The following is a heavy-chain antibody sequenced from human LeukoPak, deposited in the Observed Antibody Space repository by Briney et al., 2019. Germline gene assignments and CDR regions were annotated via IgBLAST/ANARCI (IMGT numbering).Heavy chain of an antibody. CDR2: IYGDGSDT. D-gene: IGHD3-9*01. CDR3: ATDLYVAYYDILIGSPNALDV. V-gene: IGHV3-74*01. Sequence: PGGSLRLSCAASGFVFSSYRLHWVRQAPGKGPVWVSHIYGDGSDTDYADSVKGRFTISRDNAKKTLYLQMNSLRAEDTAVYYCATDLYVAYYDILIGSPNALDVWGQGTMVTVSS. J-gene: IGHJ3*01. CDR1: GFVFSSYR.